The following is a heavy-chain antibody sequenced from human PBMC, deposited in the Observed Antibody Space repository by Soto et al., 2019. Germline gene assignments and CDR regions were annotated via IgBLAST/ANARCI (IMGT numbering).Heavy chain of an antibody. CDR1: GGSISSGGYI. Sequence: SETLSLTCAVSGGSISSGGYIWTWIRQTPGKGLQWIGQINHSGSANYNPSLKSRVTISVHTSNSQFSLELSSVTAADTAVYYCARHTPAISISDHWGQGSLVTVSS. CDR2: INHSGSA. D-gene: IGHD2-15*01. V-gene: IGHV4-39*01. CDR3: ARHTPAISISDH. J-gene: IGHJ4*02.